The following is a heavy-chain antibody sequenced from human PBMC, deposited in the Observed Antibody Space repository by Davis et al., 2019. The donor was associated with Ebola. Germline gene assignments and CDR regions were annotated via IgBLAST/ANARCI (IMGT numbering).Heavy chain of an antibody. CDR3: ARGLGEYSRSFDY. Sequence: SETLSLTCAVYGGSFSGYSWSWIRQPPGKGLEWIGEINHSGSTNYNPSLKSRVTVSVDTSKSQFSLKLRSVTAADTAMYYCARGLGEYSRSFDYWGQGNLVTVSS. J-gene: IGHJ4*02. CDR1: GGSFSGYS. V-gene: IGHV4-34*01. D-gene: IGHD6-6*01. CDR2: INHSGST.